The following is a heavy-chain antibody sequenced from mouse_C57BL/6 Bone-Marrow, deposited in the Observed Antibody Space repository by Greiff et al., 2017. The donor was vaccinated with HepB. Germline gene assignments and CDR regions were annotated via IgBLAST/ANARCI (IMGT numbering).Heavy chain of an antibody. CDR3: ARWTFITTVEGYAMDY. J-gene: IGHJ4*01. D-gene: IGHD1-1*01. Sequence: EVQLQQSGPELVKPGASVKMSCKASGYTFTDYNMHWVKQSHGKSLEWIGYINPNNGGTSYNQKFKGKATLTVNKSSSTAYMELRSLTSEDSAVYYCARWTFITTVEGYAMDYWGQGTSVTVSS. CDR1: GYTFTDYN. V-gene: IGHV1-22*01. CDR2: INPNNGGT.